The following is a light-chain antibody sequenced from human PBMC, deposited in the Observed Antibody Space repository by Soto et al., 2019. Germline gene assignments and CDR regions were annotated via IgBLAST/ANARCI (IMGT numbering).Light chain of an antibody. Sequence: QSALTQPGSVSGSPGQSITISCTGNSRTVGGYNYVSWYQQHPGKAPKLIIYEVSNRPSGVSNRFSGSKSGNTASLTISGLQAEDEADYYCNSYTSKSTGVFGTGTKVTVL. V-gene: IGLV2-14*01. CDR3: NSYTSKSTGV. J-gene: IGLJ1*01. CDR1: SRTVGGYNY. CDR2: EVS.